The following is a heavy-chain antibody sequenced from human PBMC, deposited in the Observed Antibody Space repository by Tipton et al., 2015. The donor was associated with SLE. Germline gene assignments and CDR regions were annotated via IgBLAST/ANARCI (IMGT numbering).Heavy chain of an antibody. J-gene: IGHJ4*02. D-gene: IGHD3-22*01. Sequence: QLVQSGGGVVQPGGSLRLSCAASGFSFSGFGMHWVRQAPGKGLEWLSFIRFDGRNTYYADSVKGRFTISRDNSKNTLFLQMNSLRADDTAVYYCAKGSGDYYDTSGYSPPYFDYWGQGTLVTVSS. CDR2: IRFDGRNT. V-gene: IGHV3-30*02. CDR1: GFSFSGFG. CDR3: AKGSGDYYDTSGYSPPYFDY.